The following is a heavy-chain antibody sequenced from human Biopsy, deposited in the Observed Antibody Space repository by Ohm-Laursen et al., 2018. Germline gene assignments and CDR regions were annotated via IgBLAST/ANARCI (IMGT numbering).Heavy chain of an antibody. J-gene: IGHJ5*02. V-gene: IGHV1-8*01. Sequence: APVEVSCHAFGYSFSTYYVNWGRQARGQGGEWMGWVIPSRGKTGYAQRFQGRVTLTMNTSISTAYMELSGLRSEDTAVYFCARGYSRRVSIFEASIYWFDTWGQGTLVTVSS. CDR3: ARGYSRRVSIFEASIYWFDT. CDR1: GYSFSTYY. CDR2: VIPSRGKT. D-gene: IGHD6-6*01.